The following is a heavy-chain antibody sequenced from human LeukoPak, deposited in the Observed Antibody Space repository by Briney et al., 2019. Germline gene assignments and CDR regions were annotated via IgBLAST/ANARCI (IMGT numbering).Heavy chain of an antibody. CDR1: GFTFDDYA. J-gene: IGHJ5*02. V-gene: IGHV3-9*01. CDR3: AKFQGWFDP. CDR2: ISWNSGSI. Sequence: HGRSLRLSCAASGFTFDDYAMHWVRQAPGKGLEWVSGISWNSGSIGYADSVKGRFTISRDNAKNSLYLQMNSLRAEYTALYYCAKFQGWFDPWGQGTLVTVSS.